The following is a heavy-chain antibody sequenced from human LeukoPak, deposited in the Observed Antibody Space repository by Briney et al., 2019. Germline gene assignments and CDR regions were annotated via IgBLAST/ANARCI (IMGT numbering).Heavy chain of an antibody. D-gene: IGHD2-2*01. J-gene: IGHJ5*02. V-gene: IGHV1-69*04. CDR1: GGTFSSYA. CDR3: ARSGVPAYNWFDP. CDR2: IIPILGIA. Sequence: SVKVSCKASGGTFSSYAISWVRQAPGQGLEWMGRIIPILGIANYARKFQGRVTITADKSTSTAYMELSSLRSEDTAVYYCARSGVPAYNWFDPWGQGTLVTVSS.